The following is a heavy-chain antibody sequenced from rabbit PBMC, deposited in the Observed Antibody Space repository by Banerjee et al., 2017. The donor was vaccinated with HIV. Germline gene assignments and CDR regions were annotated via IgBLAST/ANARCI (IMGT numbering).Heavy chain of an antibody. CDR2: INTSTGNT. J-gene: IGHJ4*01. CDR3: ARGDTGSRHSPFNL. D-gene: IGHD1-1*01. V-gene: IGHV1S45*01. Sequence: QEQLEESGGDLVKPGASLTLTCTASGFSFSGSYWICWVRQAPVTGLEWIACINTSTGNTVYASWAKGRFTISKTSSTTVTLQMTSLTAADTATYFCARGDTGSRHSPFNLWGQGTLVTVS. CDR1: GFSFSGSYW.